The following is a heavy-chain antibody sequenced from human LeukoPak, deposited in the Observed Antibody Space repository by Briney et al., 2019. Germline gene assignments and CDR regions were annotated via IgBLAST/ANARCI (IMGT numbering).Heavy chain of an antibody. D-gene: IGHD6-19*01. J-gene: IGHJ4*02. CDR1: GGSISSSSYF. CDR3: ARRIPVAGNFDY. Sequence: SETLSLTCTVSGGSISSSSYFWGWIRQPPGKGLEWIGNIYYSGSTYYNPSLKSRVTISVDTSKNQFSLKLSSVTAADTAVYYCARRIPVAGNFDYWGQGTLVTVSS. V-gene: IGHV4-39*01. CDR2: IYYSGST.